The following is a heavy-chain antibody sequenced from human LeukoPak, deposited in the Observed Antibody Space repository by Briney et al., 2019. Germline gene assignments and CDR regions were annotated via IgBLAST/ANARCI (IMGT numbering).Heavy chain of an antibody. CDR3: TRGLEDLRFLEWSVTHYFDY. J-gene: IGHJ4*02. CDR2: IRSKAYGGTT. V-gene: IGHV3-49*04. D-gene: IGHD3-3*01. Sequence: PGGSLRLSCTTSGFKFGDYGMSWVRQAPGKGLEWVGFIRSKAYGGTTEYAASVKGRFTISRDDSKSIAYLQMNSLKTEDTAVYYCTRGLEDLRFLEWSVTHYFDYWGQGTLVTVSS. CDR1: GFKFGDYG.